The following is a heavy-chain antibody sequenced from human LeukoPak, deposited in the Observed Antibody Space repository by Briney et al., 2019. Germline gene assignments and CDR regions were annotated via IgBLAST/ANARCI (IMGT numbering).Heavy chain of an antibody. V-gene: IGHV4-34*01. CDR2: INHSGST. J-gene: IGHJ6*02. CDR3: ARGHRPRGYSYGYYYYYGMDV. D-gene: IGHD5-18*01. CDR1: GGPFSGYY. Sequence: SETLSLTCAVYGGPFSGYYWSWIRQPPGKGLEWIGEINHSGSTNYNPSLKSRVTISVDTSKNQFSLKLSSVTAADTAVYYCARGHRPRGYSYGYYYYYGMDVWGQGTTVTVSS.